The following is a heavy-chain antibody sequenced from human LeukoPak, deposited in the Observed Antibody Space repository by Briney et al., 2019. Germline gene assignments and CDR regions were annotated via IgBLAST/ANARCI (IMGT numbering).Heavy chain of an antibody. V-gene: IGHV1-69*01. CDR3: AGADSTAGYPYDP. D-gene: IGHD3-22*01. CDR2: IIPIFGTA. CDR1: GGTFSSYA. Sequence: SVKVSCKASGGTFSSYAISWVRQAPGRGLEWMGGIIPIFGTANYAQKFQGRVTITADESTSTAYMELSSLRSEDTAVYYCAGADSTAGYPYDPWGQGTLVTVSS. J-gene: IGHJ5*02.